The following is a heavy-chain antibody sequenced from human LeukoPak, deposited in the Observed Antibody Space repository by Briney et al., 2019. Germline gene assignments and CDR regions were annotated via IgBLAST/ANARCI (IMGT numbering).Heavy chain of an antibody. V-gene: IGHV3-30*04. CDR3: AKEGVITMIVVVIPHFDY. J-gene: IGHJ4*02. CDR2: ISYDGSNK. Sequence: GGSLRLSCAASGFTFSSYAMHWVRQAPGKGLEWVAVISYDGSNKYYADSVKGRFTISRDNSKNTLYLQMNSLRAEDTAVYYCAKEGVITMIVVVIPHFDYWGQGTLVTVSS. D-gene: IGHD3-22*01. CDR1: GFTFSSYA.